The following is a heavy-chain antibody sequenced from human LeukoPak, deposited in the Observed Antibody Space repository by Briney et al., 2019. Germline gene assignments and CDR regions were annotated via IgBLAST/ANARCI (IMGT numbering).Heavy chain of an antibody. CDR2: IYSGGGT. D-gene: IGHD3-9*01. CDR1: GFTASSNY. CDR3: AKDLRYFDWLEYYFDY. Sequence: GGSLRLSCAASGFTASSNYMSWVRQAPGKGLEWVSVIYSGGGTYYADSVKGRFTISRDNSKNTLYLQMNSLRAEDTAVYYCAKDLRYFDWLEYYFDYWGQGTLVTVSS. J-gene: IGHJ4*02. V-gene: IGHV3-66*02.